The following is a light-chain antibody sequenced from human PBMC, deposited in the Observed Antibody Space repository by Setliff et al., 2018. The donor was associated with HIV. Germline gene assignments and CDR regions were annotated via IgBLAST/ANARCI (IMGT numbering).Light chain of an antibody. CDR1: SSNIGAAYD. Sequence: QSVLAQPPSVSGAPGQRVTISCTGSSSNIGAAYDVHWYRQFPGTAPKLLIYGNINRPSGVPDRFSGSKSGTSGSLTITGLQAEDEADYYCQSYDSSLSAHVFGTGTK. CDR3: QSYDSSLSAHV. CDR2: GNI. J-gene: IGLJ1*01. V-gene: IGLV1-40*01.